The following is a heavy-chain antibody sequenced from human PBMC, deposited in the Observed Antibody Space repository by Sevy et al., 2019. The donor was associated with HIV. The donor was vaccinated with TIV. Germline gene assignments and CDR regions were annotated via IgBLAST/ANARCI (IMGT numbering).Heavy chain of an antibody. CDR3: ARHGCSGGSCYSYYYCGMDV. V-gene: IGHV4-39*01. CDR1: GGSISSSSYY. J-gene: IGHJ6*02. Sequence: SETLSLTCTVSGGSISSSSYYWGWIRQPPGKGLEWIGSIYYSGSTYYNPSLKSRVTISVDTSKNQFSLKLSSVTAADTAVYYCARHGCSGGSCYSYYYCGMDVWGQGTTVTVSS. D-gene: IGHD2-15*01. CDR2: IYYSGST.